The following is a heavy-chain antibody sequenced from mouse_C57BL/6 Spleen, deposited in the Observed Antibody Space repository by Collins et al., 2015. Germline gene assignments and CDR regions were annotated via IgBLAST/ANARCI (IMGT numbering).Heavy chain of an antibody. CDR3: ARHGTMYGWEFDV. V-gene: IGHV9-3*01. CDR2: INTHSGVP. J-gene: IGHJ1*03. Sequence: QIRLVQSGPELKKPGETVKISCKASGYTFTTYGMSWVKQAPGKGLKWMGWINTHSGVPTYADDFKGRFAFSLETSATTAYLQINNLKNGDTATYFCARHGTMYGWEFDVWGTGTTVTVSS. CDR1: GYTFTTYG. D-gene: IGHD1-1*02.